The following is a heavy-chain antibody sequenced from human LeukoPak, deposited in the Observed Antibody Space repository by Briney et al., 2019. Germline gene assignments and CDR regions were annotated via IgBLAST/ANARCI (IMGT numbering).Heavy chain of an antibody. Sequence: SETLSLTCTVSGGSISSYYWSWIRQPPGKGLEWIGYIYYSGSTYYNPSLKSRVTISVDTSKNQFSLKLSSVTAADTAVYYCARVTDHNWFDPWGQGTLVTVSS. V-gene: IGHV4-30-4*01. J-gene: IGHJ5*02. CDR2: IYYSGST. CDR1: GGSISSYY. CDR3: ARVTDHNWFDP. D-gene: IGHD4-11*01.